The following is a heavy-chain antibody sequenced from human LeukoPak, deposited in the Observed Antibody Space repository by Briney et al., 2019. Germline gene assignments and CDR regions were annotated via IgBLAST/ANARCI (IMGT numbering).Heavy chain of an antibody. CDR1: GYTFTSYG. V-gene: IGHV1-18*01. D-gene: IGHD5/OR15-5a*01. CDR3: ARDRIYDRDFDY. CDR2: ISAYNGNT. Sequence: ASVKVSCKASGYTFTSYGISWVRQAPGQGLEWMGWISAYNGNTNYAQKLQGRVTMTTDTSTRTAYMELRSLRSDDTAVYYCARDRIYDRDFDYWGQGTLVTVSS. J-gene: IGHJ4*02.